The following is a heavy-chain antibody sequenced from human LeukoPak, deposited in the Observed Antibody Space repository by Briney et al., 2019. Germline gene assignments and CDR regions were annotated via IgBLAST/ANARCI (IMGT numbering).Heavy chain of an antibody. CDR1: GFTFSSYS. D-gene: IGHD6-19*01. V-gene: IGHV3-21*01. J-gene: IGHJ3*02. CDR3: ASPGRGYSSGWSYDAFDI. CDR2: ISSSSSYI. Sequence: PGGSLRPSCAASGFTFSSYSMNWVRQAPGKGLEWVSSISSSSSYIYYADSVKGRFTISRDNAKNSLYLQMNSLRAEDTAVYYCASPGRGYSSGWSYDAFDIWGQGTMVTVSS.